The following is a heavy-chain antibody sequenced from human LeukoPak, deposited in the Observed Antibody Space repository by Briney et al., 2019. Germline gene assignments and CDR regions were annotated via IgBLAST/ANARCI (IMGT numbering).Heavy chain of an antibody. Sequence: SVKVSCKASGSTFSSYAISWVRQAPGQGLEWMGGIIPIFGTANYAQKFQGRVTITADESTSTAYMELSSLRSEDTAVYYCARDEFSGYDFGAGYYYYMDVWGKGTTVTVSS. J-gene: IGHJ6*03. CDR2: IIPIFGTA. D-gene: IGHD5-12*01. CDR3: ARDEFSGYDFGAGYYYYMDV. V-gene: IGHV1-69*01. CDR1: GSTFSSYA.